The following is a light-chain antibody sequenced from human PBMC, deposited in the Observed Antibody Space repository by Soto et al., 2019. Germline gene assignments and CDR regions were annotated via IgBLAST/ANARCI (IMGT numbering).Light chain of an antibody. V-gene: IGKV3-20*01. CDR2: GAS. Sequence: EIVLTQSPGTLSLSPGERATLSCRASQSVSSTYLAWYQQKPGQAPRLLIYGASNTATAIPDRCRGSASGTDFTLTISRLEPEDFAVYYCQQYGGSRWTFGQGTRVDI. CDR3: QQYGGSRWT. CDR1: QSVSSTY. J-gene: IGKJ1*01.